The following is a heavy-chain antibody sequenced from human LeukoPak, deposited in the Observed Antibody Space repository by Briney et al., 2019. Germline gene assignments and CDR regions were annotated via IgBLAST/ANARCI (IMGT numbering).Heavy chain of an antibody. CDR2: VHYSETT. D-gene: IGHD3-22*01. V-gene: IGHV4-39*02. Sequence: KSSETLSLTCTVSGGSISSSIYYWGWIRQPPGKGLEWIGSVHYSETTYYNPSLKSRVTISVDTSKNHFSLKLSSVTAADTAVYYCARGQVFKRMIVVVKGLDYFDYWGQGTLVTVSS. CDR1: GGSISSSIYY. CDR3: ARGQVFKRMIVVVKGLDYFDY. J-gene: IGHJ4*02.